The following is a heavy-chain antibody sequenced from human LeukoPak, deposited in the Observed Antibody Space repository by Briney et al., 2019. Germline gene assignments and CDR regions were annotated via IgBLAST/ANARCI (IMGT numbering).Heavy chain of an antibody. V-gene: IGHV3-23*01. D-gene: IGHD3-16*01. CDR2: INYDGAYT. CDR1: GFTFSSNV. Sequence: GGSLRLSCATSGFTFSSNVMSWVRQAPGKGLEWVSGINYDGAYTNYADCVKGRFTISRDNSKSTLYMQINGLRAEDTAIYYCAKWGVDKGEWRHYVDYWGQGTLVIVSS. CDR3: AKWGVDKGEWRHYVDY. J-gene: IGHJ4*02.